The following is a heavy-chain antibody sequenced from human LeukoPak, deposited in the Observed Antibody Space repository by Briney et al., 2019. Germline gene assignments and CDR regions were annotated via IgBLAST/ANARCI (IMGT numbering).Heavy chain of an antibody. CDR2: IYYSGST. D-gene: IGHD3-16*01. CDR1: GGSISSGSYY. V-gene: IGHV4-39*01. CDR3: ARHVRSVGFGGAFDI. J-gene: IGHJ3*02. Sequence: SETLSLTCTVSGGSISSGSYYWGWIRQPPGKGLEWIGSIYYSGSTYYNPSLKSRVTISVDTSKNQFSLKLSSVTAADTAVYYCARHVRSVGFGGAFDIWGQGTMVTVSS.